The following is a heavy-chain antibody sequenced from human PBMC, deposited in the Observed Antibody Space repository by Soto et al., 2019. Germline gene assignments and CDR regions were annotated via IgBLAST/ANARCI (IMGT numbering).Heavy chain of an antibody. CDR1: GYTFTGYY. V-gene: IGHV1-2*02. D-gene: IGHD3-3*01. CDR3: ARDYWSGDRYYYGMDV. J-gene: IGHJ6*02. CDR2: INPNSGGP. Sequence: ASVEVSCKASGYTFTGYYIHWVRQAPGQRLEWMGYINPNSGGPNYAQKFQGRVTMTRDTSISTAYMELSRLRSDDTAVYFCARDYWSGDRYYYGMDVWGQGTTVTVSS.